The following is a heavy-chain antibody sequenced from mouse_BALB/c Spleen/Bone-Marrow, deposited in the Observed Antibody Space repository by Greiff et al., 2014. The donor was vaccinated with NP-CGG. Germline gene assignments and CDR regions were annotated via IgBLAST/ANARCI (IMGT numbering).Heavy chain of an antibody. D-gene: IGHD1-1*01. V-gene: IGHV14-3*02. CDR2: IDPANGNT. CDR1: GFNIKDTY. CDR3: ARYYYGSSYFDS. Sequence: EVQLQQSGAELVKPGASVKLSCTASGFNIKDTYMHWVKQRPEQGLEWIGRIDPANGNTKYDPKFQGKATITADTSSNTAYLQLSSLTSEDTAVYYCARYYYGSSYFDSWGQGTTLTVSS. J-gene: IGHJ2*01.